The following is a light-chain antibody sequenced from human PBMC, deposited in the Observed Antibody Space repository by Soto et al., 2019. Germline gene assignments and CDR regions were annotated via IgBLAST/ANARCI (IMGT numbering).Light chain of an antibody. CDR3: QKYDTSPPT. V-gene: IGKV3-20*01. CDR1: QTIASRY. CDR2: PTF. J-gene: IGKJ5*01. Sequence: EIVLTQSPGTLSLSPGERATLSCRASQTIASRYLAWYQHQPGQAPRLLICPTFARTPGVPDRFSGGGSGTDFTLIISRLEREDFAVYYCQKYDTSPPTFGRGTRLDIK.